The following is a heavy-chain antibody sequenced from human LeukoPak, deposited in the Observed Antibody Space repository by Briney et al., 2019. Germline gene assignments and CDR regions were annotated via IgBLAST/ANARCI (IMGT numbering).Heavy chain of an antibody. J-gene: IGHJ3*02. V-gene: IGHV4-39*07. D-gene: IGHD5-24*01. CDR2: IYYSGST. Sequence: PSETLSLTCTVSGGSISSSSYYWGWIRQPPGKGLEWIGSIYYSGSTYYNPSLKSRVTISVDTSKNQFSLKLSSVTAADTAVYYCARVASQLRDAFDIWGQGTMVTVSS. CDR1: GGSISSSSYY. CDR3: ARVASQLRDAFDI.